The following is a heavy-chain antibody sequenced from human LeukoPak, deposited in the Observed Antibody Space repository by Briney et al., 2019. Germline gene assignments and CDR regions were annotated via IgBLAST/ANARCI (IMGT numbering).Heavy chain of an antibody. V-gene: IGHV3-30-3*01. D-gene: IGHD3-9*01. J-gene: IGHJ4*02. CDR1: GFTVSSTY. CDR3: ARDLGGDYDILIGEFDY. CDR2: ISYDGSNK. Sequence: GGSLRLSCVASGFTVSSTYMNWVRQPPGKGLEGVAVISYDGSNKYYADSVKGRFTISRDNSKNTLYLQMHSLRAEDTAVYYCARDLGGDYDILIGEFDYWGQGTLVTVSS.